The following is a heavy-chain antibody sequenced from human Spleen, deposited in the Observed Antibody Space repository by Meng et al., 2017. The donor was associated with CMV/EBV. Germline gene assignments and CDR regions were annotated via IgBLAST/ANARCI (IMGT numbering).Heavy chain of an antibody. J-gene: IGHJ4*02. CDR1: GPSIPPNW. CDR3: AREGVYYFDY. D-gene: IGHD2-8*01. V-gene: IGHV4-4*02. CDR2: IFHSGTT. Sequence: LSHPCPVSGPSIPPNWWTWVRQPPGKGLEWIGQIFHSGTTNYNPSLKSRVSISIDKSKNQFSLRLKSVTAADTAVYYCAREGVYYFDYWGPGALVTVSS.